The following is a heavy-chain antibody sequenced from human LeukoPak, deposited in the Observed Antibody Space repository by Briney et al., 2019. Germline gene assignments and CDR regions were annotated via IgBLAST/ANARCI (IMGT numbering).Heavy chain of an antibody. CDR3: ARGRPSGSYFYYYYYYGMDV. Sequence: PGRSLRLSCAASGFTFSSYAMHWVRQAPGKGLEWVAVISYDGSNKYYADSVKGRFTISRDNSKNTLYLQMNSLRAEDTAVYYCARGRPSGSYFYYYYYYGMDVWGQGTTVTVSS. CDR1: GFTFSSYA. J-gene: IGHJ6*02. V-gene: IGHV3-30-3*01. D-gene: IGHD1-26*01. CDR2: ISYDGSNK.